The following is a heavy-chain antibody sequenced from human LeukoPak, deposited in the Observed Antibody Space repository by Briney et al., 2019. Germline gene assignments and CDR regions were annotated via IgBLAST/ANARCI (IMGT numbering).Heavy chain of an antibody. D-gene: IGHD2-8*01. Sequence: PGGSLRLSCAASGFTFTTYWMHWVRQAPGKELEWVSIFYAGGSTYYADSVKGRFTMSRDSSKNTLFLQMNSLRAEDTAIYYCARERTTNGYILAYWGQGTLVTVSS. CDR2: FYAGGST. CDR3: ARERTTNGYILAY. J-gene: IGHJ4*02. CDR1: GFTFTTYW. V-gene: IGHV3-53*01.